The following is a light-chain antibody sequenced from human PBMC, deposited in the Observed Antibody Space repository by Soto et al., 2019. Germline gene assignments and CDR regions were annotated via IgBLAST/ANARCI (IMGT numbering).Light chain of an antibody. J-gene: IGKJ2*01. V-gene: IGKV1-5*01. CDR2: EVS. CDR1: QSISSL. Sequence: DIQMTQSPSTLSASVGDRVTITCRASQSISSLLAWYQQKPGKAPNLLIYEVSNLESGVPSRFRGSGSGTEFTLTISSLQPDDFATYYCQEYTSVWYTFGQGTRLELK. CDR3: QEYTSVWYT.